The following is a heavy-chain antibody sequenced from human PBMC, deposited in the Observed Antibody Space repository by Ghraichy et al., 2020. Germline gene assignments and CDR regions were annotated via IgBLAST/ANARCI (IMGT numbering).Heavy chain of an antibody. V-gene: IGHV1-58*01. Sequence: LVKVSCKASGFTFTNSVVLWVRQARGQRLEWLGWIVVGSGNINYAQKFQNRVTITTDMSASTAYMELSSLSSEDTAMYYCAAEGLYTGNRRGPICDYWGQGTLVTVSS. CDR2: IVVGSGNI. CDR3: AAEGLYTGNRRGPICDY. D-gene: IGHD1-26*01. J-gene: IGHJ4*01. CDR1: GFTFTNSV.